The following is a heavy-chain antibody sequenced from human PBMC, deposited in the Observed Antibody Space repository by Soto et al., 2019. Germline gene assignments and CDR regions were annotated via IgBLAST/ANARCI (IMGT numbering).Heavy chain of an antibody. CDR3: AKSRIAARLRYGMAV. CDR1: EFSFSGYG. V-gene: IGHV3-30*18. Sequence: NSERVCGAASEFSFSGYGMHAFRHAPGKGLVGGAVISYDGSNKYYADSVKGRFTISRDNSKNTLYLQMNSLRAEDTAVYYCAKSRIAARLRYGMAVWGQGT. CDR2: ISYDGSNK. J-gene: IGHJ6*02. D-gene: IGHD6-6*01.